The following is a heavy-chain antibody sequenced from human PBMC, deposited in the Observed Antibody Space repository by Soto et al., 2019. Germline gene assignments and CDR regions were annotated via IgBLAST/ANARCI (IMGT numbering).Heavy chain of an antibody. CDR2: INAGNGNT. J-gene: IGHJ4*02. V-gene: IGHV1-3*01. CDR1: GYTFTGYA. CDR3: ARAVAVPADFDY. D-gene: IGHD6-19*01. Sequence: GPSVKVSCKASGYTFTGYAMHLVRQAPGQRLEWMGWINAGNGNTKYSQKFQGRVTITRDTSASTAYMDLSSLRSEDTAVYYCARAVAVPADFDYWGQGTLVTV.